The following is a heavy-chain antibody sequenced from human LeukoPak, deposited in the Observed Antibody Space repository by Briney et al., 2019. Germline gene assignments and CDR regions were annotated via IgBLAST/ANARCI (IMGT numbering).Heavy chain of an antibody. CDR2: MNPNSGNT. Sequence: ASVKVSCKASGYTFTSYDINWVRQATGQGLEWMGWMNPNSGNTGYAQKFQGRVTMTRNTSISTAYMELSSLRSEDTAVYYCARGSDRGYSGYDWFDPWGQGTLSPSPQ. CDR1: GYTFTSYD. J-gene: IGHJ5*02. CDR3: ARGSDRGYSGYDWFDP. D-gene: IGHD5-12*01. V-gene: IGHV1-8*01.